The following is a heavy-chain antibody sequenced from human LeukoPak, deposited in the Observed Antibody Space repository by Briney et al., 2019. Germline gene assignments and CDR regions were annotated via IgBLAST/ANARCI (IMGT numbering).Heavy chain of an antibody. CDR1: GYTFGNYG. D-gene: IGHD5-12*01. V-gene: IGHV1-69*13. CDR3: ARGLEGSGYDLVYYYYGMDV. J-gene: IGHJ6*02. Sequence: SVKVSCKASGYTFGNYGINWVRQAPGQGLEWMGGIIPIFGTANYAQKFQGRVTITADESTSTAYMELSSLRSEDTAVYYCARGLEGSGYDLVYYYYGMDVWGQGTTVTVSS. CDR2: IIPIFGTA.